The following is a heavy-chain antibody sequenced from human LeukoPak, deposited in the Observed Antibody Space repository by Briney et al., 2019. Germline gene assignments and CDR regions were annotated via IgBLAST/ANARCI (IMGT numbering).Heavy chain of an antibody. CDR3: AREHHYSSGWHDAFDI. D-gene: IGHD6-19*01. Sequence: GGSLRLSCAASGFTFSDHYMDWVRQAPGKGLEWVRRTRNKANSYTTEYAASVKGRFTISRDDSKNSLYLQMNSLKTEDTAVYYCAREHHYSSGWHDAFDIWGQGTMVTVSS. V-gene: IGHV3-72*01. CDR1: GFTFSDHY. CDR2: TRNKANSYTT. J-gene: IGHJ3*02.